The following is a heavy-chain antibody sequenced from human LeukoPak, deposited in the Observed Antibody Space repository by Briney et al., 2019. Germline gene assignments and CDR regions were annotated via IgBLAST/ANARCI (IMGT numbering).Heavy chain of an antibody. Sequence: GGSLRLSCAASGFTFSSYAIHWVRQAPAKGLEWVAAISYDGSNKYYADSVKGRFTISRDNSRNTVYLQMNSLRAEDTAVYYCAKDLDRYYYYYYGMDVWGQGTTVTVSS. J-gene: IGHJ6*02. D-gene: IGHD1-1*01. CDR1: GFTFSSYA. V-gene: IGHV3-30-3*01. CDR3: AKDLDRYYYYYYGMDV. CDR2: ISYDGSNK.